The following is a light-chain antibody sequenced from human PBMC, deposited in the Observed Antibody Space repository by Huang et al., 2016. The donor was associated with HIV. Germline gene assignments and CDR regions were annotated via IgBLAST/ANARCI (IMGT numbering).Light chain of an antibody. CDR1: QSLSHSF. Sequence: EVLLTQSPGTLSSSPGERVTVSCRASQSLSHSFVAWYQQRPGQAPRRLIYAASTSASGIPDRFSGSGSWTDFTLTINRLEPSDFALYYCHQYGTSPYTFGQGTNLDVK. CDR2: AAS. CDR3: HQYGTSPYT. J-gene: IGKJ2*01. V-gene: IGKV3-20*01.